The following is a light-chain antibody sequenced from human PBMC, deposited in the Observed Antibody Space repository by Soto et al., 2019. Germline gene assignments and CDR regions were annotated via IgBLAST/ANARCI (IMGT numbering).Light chain of an antibody. CDR2: GAS. J-gene: IGKJ1*01. V-gene: IGKV3-20*01. CDR3: QQAGGSSIT. Sequence: EIVLTQSPDTLSLSPGERATLSCRASQSVSSNYLAWYQQKPGQAPRLLISGASSRATGVPDRFIGGGSGTAFTLTINRLEPEDLAVYYCQQAGGSSITFGQGTKVEIK. CDR1: QSVSSNY.